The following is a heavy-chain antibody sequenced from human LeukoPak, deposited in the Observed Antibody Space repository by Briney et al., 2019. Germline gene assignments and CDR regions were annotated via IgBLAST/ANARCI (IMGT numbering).Heavy chain of an antibody. D-gene: IGHD3-10*01. J-gene: IGHJ5*02. CDR2: ISWNSGSI. Sequence: ALRLPCAASGFTFCDYSIHWGRQAPGEGLGGGFGISWNSGSIGYADSVKGRFTISRDNAKNSLYLQMNSLRAEDTALYYCAKDYRFGELLSNWFDPWGQGTLVTVSS. V-gene: IGHV3-9*01. CDR1: GFTFCDYS. CDR3: AKDYRFGELLSNWFDP.